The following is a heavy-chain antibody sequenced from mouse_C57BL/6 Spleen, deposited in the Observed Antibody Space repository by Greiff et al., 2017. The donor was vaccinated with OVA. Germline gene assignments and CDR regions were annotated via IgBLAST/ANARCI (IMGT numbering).Heavy chain of an antibody. Sequence: VQLQQSGAELVRPGASVKLSCKASGYTFTDYYINWVKQRPGQGLEWIARIYPGSGNTYYNEKFKGKATLTAEKSSSTAYMQLSSLTSEDSAVYFCAREGYYYFDYWGQGTTLTVSS. CDR1: GYTFTDYY. J-gene: IGHJ2*01. CDR3: AREGYYYFDY. V-gene: IGHV1-76*01. D-gene: IGHD2-14*01. CDR2: IYPGSGNT.